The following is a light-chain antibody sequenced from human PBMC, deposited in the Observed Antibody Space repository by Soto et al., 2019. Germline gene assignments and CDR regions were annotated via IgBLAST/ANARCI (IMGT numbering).Light chain of an antibody. CDR3: SSYAGGNLYV. V-gene: IGLV2-8*01. J-gene: IGLJ1*01. CDR1: SSDVGKYKY. CDR2: EVT. Sequence: QSVLTQPPSASGSPGQSVTISCTGTSSDVGKYKYVSWYQQYPGKAPKLLIYEVTQRPSGVPDRFSGSKSGNTASLTVSGLQAEDEADYYCSSYAGGNLYVFGSGTKVTVL.